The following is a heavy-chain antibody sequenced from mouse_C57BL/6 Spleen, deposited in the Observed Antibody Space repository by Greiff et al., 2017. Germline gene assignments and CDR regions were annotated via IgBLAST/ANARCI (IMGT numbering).Heavy chain of an antibody. D-gene: IGHD2-5*01. CDR2: IYPGSGNT. Sequence: QVQLQQSGAELVRPGASVKLSCKASGYTFTDYYINWVKQRPGQGLEWIARIYPGSGNTYYNEKFKGKATLTAEKSSSTAYMQLSSLTSEDSAVYFCARGAYYSNWGQGTTLTVSS. CDR3: ARGAYYSN. J-gene: IGHJ2*01. V-gene: IGHV1-76*01. CDR1: GYTFTDYY.